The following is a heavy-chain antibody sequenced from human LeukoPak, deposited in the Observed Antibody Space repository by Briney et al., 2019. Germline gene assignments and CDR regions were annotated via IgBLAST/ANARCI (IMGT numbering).Heavy chain of an antibody. CDR2: ISSSSSYI. CDR3: ARDEVGATSFDY. J-gene: IGHJ4*02. CDR1: GFTFSIYA. D-gene: IGHD1-26*01. V-gene: IGHV3-21*04. Sequence: GGSLRLSCAASGFTFSIYAMSWVRQAPGKGLEWVSSISSSSSYIYYADSVKGRFTISRDNAKNSLYLQMNSLRAEDTAVYYCARDEVGATSFDYWGQGTLVTVSS.